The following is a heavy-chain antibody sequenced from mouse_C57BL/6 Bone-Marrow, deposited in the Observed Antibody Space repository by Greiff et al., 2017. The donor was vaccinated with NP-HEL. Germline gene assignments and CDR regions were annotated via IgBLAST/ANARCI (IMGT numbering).Heavy chain of an antibody. CDR3: ARGHVTTVVGVDY. CDR2: IYPGDGDT. Sequence: QVQLQQSGAELVKPGASVKISCKASGYAFSSYWMNWVKQRPGKGLEWIGQIYPGDGDTNYNGKFKGKATLTADKSSSTAYMQLSSLTSEDSAVYYCARGHVTTVVGVDYWGQGTSVTVSS. CDR1: GYAFSSYW. J-gene: IGHJ4*01. V-gene: IGHV1-80*01. D-gene: IGHD1-1*01.